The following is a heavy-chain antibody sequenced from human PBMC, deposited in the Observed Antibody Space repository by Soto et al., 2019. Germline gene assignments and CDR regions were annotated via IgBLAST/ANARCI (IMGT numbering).Heavy chain of an antibody. CDR1: GGSISSGGYY. CDR2: IYYSGST. D-gene: IGHD4-17*01. J-gene: IGHJ4*02. V-gene: IGHV4-31*03. CDR3: AREYTGDYGGVDY. Sequence: QVQLQESGPGLVKPSQTLSLTCTVSGGSISSGGYYWSWIRQHPGKGLEWIGYIYYSGSTYYNPSLQSRVTIAVYTSKNQFSLKLSSVTAADTAVYYCAREYTGDYGGVDYWGQGTLVTVSS.